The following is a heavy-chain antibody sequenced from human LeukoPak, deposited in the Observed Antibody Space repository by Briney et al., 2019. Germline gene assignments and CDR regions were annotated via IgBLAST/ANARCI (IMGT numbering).Heavy chain of an antibody. V-gene: IGHV4-34*01. Sequence: SSETLSLTCTVSGGSFSGYYCTWIRQPPGKGLEWIGEINHSGSANYNPSLKSRVTISLDTSKNQFSLKLSSVTAADTAAYYCARGQGTVTTHWGQGTLVTVSS. CDR3: ARGQGTVTTH. J-gene: IGHJ4*02. D-gene: IGHD4-17*01. CDR2: INHSGSA. CDR1: GGSFSGYY.